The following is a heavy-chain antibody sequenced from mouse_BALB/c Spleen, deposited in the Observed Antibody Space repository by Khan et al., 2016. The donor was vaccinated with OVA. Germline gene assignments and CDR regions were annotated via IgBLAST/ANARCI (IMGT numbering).Heavy chain of an antibody. CDR1: GFTFSSYG. V-gene: IGHV5-17*02. J-gene: IGHJ2*01. Sequence: EVQVVESGGGLVQPGGSRKLSCAASGFTFSSYGMYWVRQAPEKGLEWVAYISGDSNTIYYADTVKGRFTISRANPKNTLFLQMTSLMSEDTARYYCATSYFYGYYFDYWGPGTTLTVSS. D-gene: IGHD1-1*01. CDR2: ISGDSNTI. CDR3: ATSYFYGYYFDY.